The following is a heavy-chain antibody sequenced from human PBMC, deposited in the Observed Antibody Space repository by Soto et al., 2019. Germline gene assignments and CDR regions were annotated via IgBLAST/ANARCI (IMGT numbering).Heavy chain of an antibody. V-gene: IGHV1-2*02. J-gene: IGHJ6*02. CDR2: INPNSGGT. D-gene: IGHD4-17*01. CDR3: ARDPMGYGDYVGYYYGMDV. CDR1: GYTFTGYY. Sequence: ASVKVSCKASGYTFTGYYMHWVRQAPGQGLEWMGWINPNSGGTNYAQKFQGRVTMTRDTSISTAYMELSRLRSDDTAVYYCARDPMGYGDYVGYYYGMDVWGPGTTVTVSS.